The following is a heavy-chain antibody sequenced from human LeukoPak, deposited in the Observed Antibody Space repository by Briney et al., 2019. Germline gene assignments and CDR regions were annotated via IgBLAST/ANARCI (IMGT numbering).Heavy chain of an antibody. J-gene: IGHJ5*02. CDR1: GGSISSYY. Sequence: SETLSLTCTVSGGSISSYYWSWIRQPAGKGLEWIGRIYTSGSTNYNPSLKSRVTISVDTSKNQFSLKLSSVTAADTAVYYCARGGARWFNAGGFDPWGQGTLVTVSS. V-gene: IGHV4-4*07. CDR2: IYTSGST. CDR3: ARGGARWFNAGGFDP. D-gene: IGHD4-23*01.